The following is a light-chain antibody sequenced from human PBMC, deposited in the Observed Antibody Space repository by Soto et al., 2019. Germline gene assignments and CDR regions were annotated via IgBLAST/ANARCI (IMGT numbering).Light chain of an antibody. V-gene: IGKV3-20*01. CDR3: QKYGGSPILA. Sequence: EIVVTQSPGTLSLSPGERATLSCRASQSITSSFVAWYQQRPGQPPRLLIYAASTRATGLPDRLNGSGSGTDFTLTISRLEPEDFAVYYCQKYGGSPILAFGGGTKVEI. J-gene: IGKJ4*01. CDR1: QSITSSF. CDR2: AAS.